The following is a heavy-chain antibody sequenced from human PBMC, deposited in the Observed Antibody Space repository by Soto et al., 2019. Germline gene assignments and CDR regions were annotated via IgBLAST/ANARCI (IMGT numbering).Heavy chain of an antibody. CDR2: IYSGGST. CDR1: GFTVSSNY. CDR3: ASSLRFLEWFAFDY. Sequence: GGSLRLSCAASGFTVSSNYMSWVRQAPGKGLEWVSVIYSGGSTYYADSVKGRFTISRDNSKNTLYLQMNSLRAEDTAVYYCASSLRFLEWFAFDYWGQGTLVTVSS. D-gene: IGHD3-3*01. J-gene: IGHJ4*02. V-gene: IGHV3-66*01.